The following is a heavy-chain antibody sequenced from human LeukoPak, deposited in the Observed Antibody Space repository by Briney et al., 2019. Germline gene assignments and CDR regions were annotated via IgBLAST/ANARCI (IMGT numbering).Heavy chain of an antibody. CDR2: ISSSSSYI. V-gene: IGHV3-11*06. CDR1: GFTFSDYY. CDR3: ARALGYCSGGSCHQH. D-gene: IGHD2-15*01. Sequence: GGSLRLSFAASGFTFSDYYMSWIRQAPGKGLEWVSSISSSSSYIYYADSVKGRFTISRDNAKNSLYLQMNSLRAEDTAVYYCARALGYCSGGSCHQHWGQGTLVTVSS. J-gene: IGHJ1*01.